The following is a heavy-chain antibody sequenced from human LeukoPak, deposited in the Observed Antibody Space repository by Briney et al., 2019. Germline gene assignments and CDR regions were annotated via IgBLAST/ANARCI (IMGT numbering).Heavy chain of an antibody. V-gene: IGHV4-39*07. J-gene: IGHJ3*02. CDR2: IYYSGST. CDR1: GGSISSSSHY. D-gene: IGHD1-26*01. Sequence: SETLSLTCTVSGGSISSSSHYWAWIRQPPGKGLEWIANIYYSGSTYYNPSLKSRVTISVDTSKNQFSLKLSSVTAADTAVYYCARDGIVGPTDIWGQGTMVTVSS. CDR3: ARDGIVGPTDI.